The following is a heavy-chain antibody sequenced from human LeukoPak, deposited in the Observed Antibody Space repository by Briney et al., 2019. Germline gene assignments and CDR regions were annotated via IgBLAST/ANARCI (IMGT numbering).Heavy chain of an antibody. V-gene: IGHV4-4*07. CDR1: GGSINNYY. D-gene: IGHD5-12*01. CDR3: ARDGGYDSHFDY. J-gene: IGHJ4*02. Sequence: PSETLSLTCIVSGGSINNYYWNWIRQPAGQGLEWIGRIYTSGSTNYNPSLKSRVTISVDTSKNQFSLKLSSVTAADTAVYYCARDGGYDSHFDYWGQGTLLTVSS. CDR2: IYTSGST.